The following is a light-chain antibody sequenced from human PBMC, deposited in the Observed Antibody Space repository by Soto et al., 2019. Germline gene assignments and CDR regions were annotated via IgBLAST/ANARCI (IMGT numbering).Light chain of an antibody. Sequence: NFMLTQPHSVSESPGKTVTSSCTRSSGSIANNYVQWYQQRPGSAPTTVIYEDNQRPSGVPDRFSGSIDSSSNSASLTISGLKTEDEADYYCQSYDSTNVVFGGGTKVTVL. CDR3: QSYDSTNVV. CDR1: SGSIANNY. J-gene: IGLJ2*01. V-gene: IGLV6-57*04. CDR2: EDN.